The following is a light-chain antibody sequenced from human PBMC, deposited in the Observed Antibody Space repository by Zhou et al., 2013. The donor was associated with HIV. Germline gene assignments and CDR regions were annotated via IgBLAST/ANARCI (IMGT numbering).Light chain of an antibody. Sequence: EIVMTQSPATLSVSPGERATLSCRASQSVSSNLAWYQQKPGQAPRLLIYDASNRATGIPARFSGSGSGTDFTLTISSLEPEDFAVYYCQQYGRTFGQGTKVDIK. J-gene: IGKJ1*01. V-gene: IGKV3-11*01. CDR1: QSVSSN. CDR3: QQYGRT. CDR2: DAS.